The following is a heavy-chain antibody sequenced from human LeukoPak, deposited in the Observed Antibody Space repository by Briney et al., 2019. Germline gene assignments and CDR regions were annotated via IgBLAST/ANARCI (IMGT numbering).Heavy chain of an antibody. CDR3: ARLYGSGFDY. J-gene: IGHJ4*02. V-gene: IGHV4-39*01. D-gene: IGHD6-19*01. Sequence: SETLSLTCAVSGGSINSSSYYWYWIRQSPEKGLEWIGSIYYTGSTYCNPSLKSRVTISVDTSKIQFSLKLSSVTAADTAVYYCARLYGSGFDYWGQGTLVTVSS. CDR2: IYYTGST. CDR1: GGSINSSSYY.